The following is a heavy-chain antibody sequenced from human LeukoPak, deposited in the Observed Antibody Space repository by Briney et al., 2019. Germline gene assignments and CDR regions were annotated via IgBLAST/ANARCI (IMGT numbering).Heavy chain of an antibody. CDR3: AREGPNYFDY. V-gene: IGHV3-53*01. Sequence: GGSLRLSCVVSGFTVSTSYMSWVRQAPGKGLEWVSVLYSGGSSYYADSVKGRFTISRDNSKNTLYLQMNGLRPEDTALYYCAREGPNYFDYWGQGTLVTVSS. J-gene: IGHJ4*02. CDR1: GFTVSTSY. CDR2: LYSGGSS.